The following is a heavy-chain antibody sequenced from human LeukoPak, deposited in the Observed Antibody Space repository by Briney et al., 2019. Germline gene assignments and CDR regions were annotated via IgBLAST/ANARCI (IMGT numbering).Heavy chain of an antibody. D-gene: IGHD6-13*01. CDR1: GYSFTSYW. J-gene: IGHJ5*01. Sequence: GESLKISCKGSGYSFTSYWIAWVRQMPGKGLEWMGIIYPGDSDTRYNPSFQGQVTISADKSIRTAYLQWSSLKASDTAMYYCARRVGSSWSQFDSWGQGALVTVSS. CDR2: IYPGDSDT. CDR3: ARRVGSSWSQFDS. V-gene: IGHV5-51*01.